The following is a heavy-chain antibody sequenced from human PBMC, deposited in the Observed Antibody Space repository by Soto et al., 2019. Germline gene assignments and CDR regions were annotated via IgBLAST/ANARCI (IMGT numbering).Heavy chain of an antibody. CDR1: GFTFSSYG. V-gene: IGHV3-30*18. D-gene: IGHD4-17*01. J-gene: IGHJ4*02. Sequence: QVQLVESGGGVVQPGRSLRLSCAASGFTFSSYGMHWVRQAPGKGLEWVAVISYDGSNKYYADSVKGRFTICRDNSKNTLYLQMNSLRAEDTAVYYCAKMTYGGNSEGDDYWGQGTLVTVSS. CDR3: AKMTYGGNSEGDDY. CDR2: ISYDGSNK.